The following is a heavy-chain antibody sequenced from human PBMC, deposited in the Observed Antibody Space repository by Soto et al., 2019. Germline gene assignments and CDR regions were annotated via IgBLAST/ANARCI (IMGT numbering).Heavy chain of an antibody. CDR2: TSKDGSNK. CDR1: GFTFSSYA. Sequence: GGSLRLSCAASGFTFSSYAMHWVRQAPGKGLEWVAVTSKDGSNKYYADSVKGRFTISRENSKDTLFLQMNSLRTEDTAVYYCARDGALVFLWFGELLDYWGQGTLVTVSS. D-gene: IGHD3-10*01. J-gene: IGHJ4*02. CDR3: ARDGALVFLWFGELLDY. V-gene: IGHV3-30-3*01.